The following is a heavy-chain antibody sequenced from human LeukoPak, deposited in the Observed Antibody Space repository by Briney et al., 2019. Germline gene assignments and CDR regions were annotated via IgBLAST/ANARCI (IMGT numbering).Heavy chain of an antibody. D-gene: IGHD6-19*01. CDR3: ARHPIAVAGTGGWFDP. CDR1: GYSFTSYW. J-gene: IGHJ5*02. Sequence: GESLKISCKGSGYSFTSYWIGWVRQMPGKGLEWMGIIYPGDSDTRYSPSFQGQVTISADKSISTAYLQWSSLKASDTAMYYCARHPIAVAGTGGWFDPWGQGTLVTVSS. CDR2: IYPGDSDT. V-gene: IGHV5-51*01.